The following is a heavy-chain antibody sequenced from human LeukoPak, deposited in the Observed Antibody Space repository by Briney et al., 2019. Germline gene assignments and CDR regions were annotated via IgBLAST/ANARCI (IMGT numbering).Heavy chain of an antibody. CDR3: TRGSIAYYYMDV. J-gene: IGHJ6*03. D-gene: IGHD3-22*01. V-gene: IGHV4-59*01. Sequence: SETLSLTCTVSGGSINNYYWSWIRQPPGKGLEWIGYIHYSGSTNYNPSLKSRVTISVDTSKNDFSLKLSSVTAADTAVYYCTRGSIAYYYMDVWGKGTTVTISS. CDR2: IHYSGST. CDR1: GGSINNYY.